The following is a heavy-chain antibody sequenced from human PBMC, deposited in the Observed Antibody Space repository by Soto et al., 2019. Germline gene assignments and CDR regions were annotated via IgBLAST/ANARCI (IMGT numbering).Heavy chain of an antibody. CDR2: INPNSGGT. Sequence: VQLVQSGAEVKKPGASVKVSCKASGYTFTGYYMHWVRQAPGQGLEWMGWINPNSGGTNYAQKFQGRVTMTRDASISTAYMELSRLRSDDTAVYYCASRIDYYDSSGYYRFDPWGQGTLVTVSS. V-gene: IGHV1-2*02. CDR1: GYTFTGYY. D-gene: IGHD3-22*01. CDR3: ASRIDYYDSSGYYRFDP. J-gene: IGHJ5*02.